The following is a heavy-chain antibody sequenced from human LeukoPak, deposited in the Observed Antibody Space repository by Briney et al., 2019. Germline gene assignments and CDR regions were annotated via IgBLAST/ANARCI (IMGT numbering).Heavy chain of an antibody. CDR2: ISGSGGST. CDR3: ARALYSYPYYSYGRDV. V-gene: IGHV3-23*01. Sequence: GGSLRLSCAASGFTFSSYAMSWVRQAPGKGLEWVSAISGSGGSTYYADSVKGRFTISRDNSKNTLYLQMNSLRAEDTAVYYWARALYSYPYYSYGRDVGGKGPRVTVPS. J-gene: IGHJ6*04. D-gene: IGHD5-18*01. CDR1: GFTFSSYA.